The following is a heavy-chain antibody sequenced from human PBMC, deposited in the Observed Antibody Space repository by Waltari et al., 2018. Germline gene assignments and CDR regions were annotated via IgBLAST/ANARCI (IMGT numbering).Heavy chain of an antibody. CDR2: IKQDGSEK. D-gene: IGHD1-7*01. Sequence: EVQLVESGGGLVQPGGSLRLSCAASGFTFSSYLMSWVRQAPGKGLEWVANIKQDGSEKYYVDSVKGRFTISRDNAKNSLYLQMNSLRAEDTAVYYCARGSNYGFTYYYYMDVWGKGTTVTVSS. CDR1: GFTFSSYL. J-gene: IGHJ6*03. V-gene: IGHV3-7*01. CDR3: ARGSNYGFTYYYYMDV.